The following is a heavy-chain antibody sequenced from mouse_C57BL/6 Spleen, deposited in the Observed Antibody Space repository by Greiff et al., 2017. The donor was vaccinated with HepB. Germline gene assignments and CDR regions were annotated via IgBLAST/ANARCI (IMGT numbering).Heavy chain of an antibody. CDR3: AKKSHYYGSSPRYFDV. CDR2: IDPSDSYT. Sequence: QVQLQQSGAELVMPGASVKLSCKASGYTFTSYWMHWVKQRPGQGLEWIGEIDPSDSYTNYNQKFKGKSTLTVDKSSSTAYMQLSSLTSEDSAVYYCAKKSHYYGSSPRYFDVWGTGTTVTVSS. J-gene: IGHJ1*03. CDR1: GYTFTSYW. V-gene: IGHV1-69*01. D-gene: IGHD1-1*01.